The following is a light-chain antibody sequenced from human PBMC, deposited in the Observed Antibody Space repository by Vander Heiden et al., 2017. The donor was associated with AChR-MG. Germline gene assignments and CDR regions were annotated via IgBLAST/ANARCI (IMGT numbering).Light chain of an antibody. CDR1: RGHSSYA. CDR3: QTWGTGIPV. Sequence: QLVLTQSPSASASLGASVKPTCTLSRGHSSYAIAWHQQQPEKGPRYLMKLNSDGSHSKGDGIPDRFSGSSSGAERYLTISSLQSEDEADYYCQTWGTGIPVFGGGTKLTVL. J-gene: IGLJ2*01. V-gene: IGLV4-69*01. CDR2: LNSDGSH.